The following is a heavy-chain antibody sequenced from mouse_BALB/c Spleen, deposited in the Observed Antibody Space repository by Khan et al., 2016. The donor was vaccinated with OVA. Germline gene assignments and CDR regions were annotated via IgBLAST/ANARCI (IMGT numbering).Heavy chain of an antibody. CDR3: ARPYYGSAWFAY. CDR1: GFSLTSYG. Sequence: VQLKQSGPGLVAPSQSLSITCTVSGFSLTSYGVHWVRQPPGKGLEWLGVLWAGGSTNYNSALMSRLSISKDNSKNQVFLKMNRLQTDDTAMYYCARPYYGSAWFAYWGQGTLVTVSA. V-gene: IGHV2-9*02. J-gene: IGHJ3*01. CDR2: LWAGGST. D-gene: IGHD1-1*01.